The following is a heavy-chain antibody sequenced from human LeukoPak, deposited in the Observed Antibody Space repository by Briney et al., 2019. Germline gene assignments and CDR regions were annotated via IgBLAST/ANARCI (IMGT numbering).Heavy chain of an antibody. CDR1: GFTLSSYG. V-gene: IGHV3-30*18. Sequence: GGSLRLSCAASGFTLSSYGMHWVRQAPGKGLEWVALISYDGSNKYYADSVKGRFTISRDNAKNTLYLQMNSPTTEDTAVYYCAKEVDTAIFLIDYWGQGTLVTVSS. D-gene: IGHD5-18*01. CDR2: ISYDGSNK. CDR3: AKEVDTAIFLIDY. J-gene: IGHJ4*02.